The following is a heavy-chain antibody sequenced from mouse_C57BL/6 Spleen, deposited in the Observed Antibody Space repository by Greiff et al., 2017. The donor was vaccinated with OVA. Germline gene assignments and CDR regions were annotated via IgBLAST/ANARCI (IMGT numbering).Heavy chain of an antibody. CDR3: ARDRVWYFDY. J-gene: IGHJ2*01. CDR1: GFTFSSYA. D-gene: IGHD2-10*02. V-gene: IGHV5-4*01. Sequence: VQLKQSGGGLVKPGGSLKLSCAASGFTFSSYAMSWVRQTPEKRLEWVATISDGGSYTYYPDNVKGRFTISRDNAKNNLYLQMSHLKSEDTAMYYCARDRVWYFDYWGQGTTLTVSS. CDR2: ISDGGSYT.